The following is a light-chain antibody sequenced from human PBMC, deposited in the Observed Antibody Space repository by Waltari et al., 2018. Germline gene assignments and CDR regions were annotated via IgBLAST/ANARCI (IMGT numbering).Light chain of an antibody. Sequence: DIQMTQSPSTLSASVGDRVTITCRASQSISTWLAWYQQKPGKAPKLLIYKVSNLESGVPSRFSGSGSATEFTLTISSLQPDDFASYYCQTYNSFSPWTFGQGTKVEIK. CDR3: QTYNSFSPWT. CDR1: QSISTW. J-gene: IGKJ1*01. V-gene: IGKV1-5*03. CDR2: KVS.